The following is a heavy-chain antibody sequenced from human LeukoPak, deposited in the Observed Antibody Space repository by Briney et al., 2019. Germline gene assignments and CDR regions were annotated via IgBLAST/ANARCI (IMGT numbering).Heavy chain of an antibody. D-gene: IGHD5-18*01. CDR3: ARDLIVDTVMGLFDY. V-gene: IGHV1-46*01. J-gene: IGHJ4*02. CDR1: GYTFTSHY. Sequence: GASVKVSCKAFGYTFTSHYMHWVRQAPGQGLEWMGILNPSGGRTTYAQKFKGRVTMTRDTSTSTAYMELSSLRSEDTAVYYCARDLIVDTVMGLFDYWGQGTLVTVSS. CDR2: LNPSGGRT.